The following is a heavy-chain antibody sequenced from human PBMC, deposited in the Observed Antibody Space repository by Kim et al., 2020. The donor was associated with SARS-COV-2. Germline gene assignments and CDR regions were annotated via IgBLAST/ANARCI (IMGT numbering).Heavy chain of an antibody. J-gene: IGHJ4*02. V-gene: IGHV3-23*01. CDR1: GFTFRSYE. D-gene: IGHD2-15*01. Sequence: GGSLRLSCAASGFTFRSYEMAWVRQAPGKGLEWVSSVSDGGGSKKYADSVRGRFTISRDNSKNSLSLQMSSLRAEDTAIYYCAEAARSTVCYSFDYWGQGTLVTVSS. CDR2: VSDGGGSK. CDR3: AEAARSTVCYSFDY.